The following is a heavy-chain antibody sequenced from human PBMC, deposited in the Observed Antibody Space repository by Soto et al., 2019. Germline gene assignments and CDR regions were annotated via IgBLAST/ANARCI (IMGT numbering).Heavy chain of an antibody. Sequence: PVGKGLEGIGYIYYSVSTNYNPSLKSRVTISVDTSKNQFSLKLSSVTAADTAVYYCARDGGVPAAMFDYYYGMDVWGQGTTVT. V-gene: IGHV4-59*12. CDR3: ARDGGVPAAMFDYYYGMDV. J-gene: IGHJ6*02. CDR2: IYYSVST. D-gene: IGHD2-2*01.